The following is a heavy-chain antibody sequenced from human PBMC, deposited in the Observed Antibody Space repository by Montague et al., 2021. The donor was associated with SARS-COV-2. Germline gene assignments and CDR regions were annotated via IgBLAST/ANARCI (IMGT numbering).Heavy chain of an antibody. Sequence: TLSLTCTVSGGSIRSSDNYWSWIRQHPGKGLEWNGYIYSSGTTYYNPSLRSRVTISVDTSKKQFSLKLSSVTAADTAGYYCGTGVYGVTETKDAFDIWGQGTLVSVSS. J-gene: IGHJ3*02. V-gene: IGHV4-31*03. CDR2: IYSSGTT. CDR1: GGSIRSSDNY. D-gene: IGHD1-20*01. CDR3: GTGVYGVTETKDAFDI.